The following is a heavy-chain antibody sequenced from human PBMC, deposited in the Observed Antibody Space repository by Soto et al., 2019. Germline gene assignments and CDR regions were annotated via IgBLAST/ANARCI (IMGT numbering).Heavy chain of an antibody. Sequence: GESLKISCKGSGYSFTSYWINWVRQMPGKGLEWMGRIDPSDSYTNYSPSFQGHVTISVDRSISTAYLQWSSLKASDTAMYYCASPIVRGGSFDPWGQGTLVTGSS. J-gene: IGHJ5*02. CDR3: ASPIVRGGSFDP. CDR2: IDPSDSYT. D-gene: IGHD3-10*01. V-gene: IGHV5-10-1*01. CDR1: GYSFTSYW.